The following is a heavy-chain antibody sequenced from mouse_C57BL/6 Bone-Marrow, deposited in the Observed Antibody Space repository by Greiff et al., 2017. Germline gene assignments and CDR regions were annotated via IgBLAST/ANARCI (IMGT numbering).Heavy chain of an antibody. J-gene: IGHJ1*03. CDR3: ARPYYSNYWYFDV. Sequence: QVQLQQPGAELVKPGASVKISCKASGYTFTSYWITWVKQRPGQGLEWIGDIFPGSGSTNYNEKFKSKATLTVDTSSSTAYMQLSSLTSEDSAVYYCARPYYSNYWYFDVWGTGTTVTVSS. D-gene: IGHD2-5*01. CDR2: IFPGSGST. CDR1: GYTFTSYW. V-gene: IGHV1-55*01.